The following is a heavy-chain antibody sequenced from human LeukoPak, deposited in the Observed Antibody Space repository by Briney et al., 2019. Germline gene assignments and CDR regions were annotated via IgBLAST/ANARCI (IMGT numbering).Heavy chain of an antibody. CDR3: ARETTSGWYGTFDY. CDR1: GGSISSYY. Sequence: SETLSLTCTVSGGSISSYYWSWIRQPPGKGLEWIGYIYYSGSTNYNPSLKSRVTISVDTSKNQFSLKLSSVTAADTAVYYCARETTSGWYGTFDYWGQGTLVTVSS. V-gene: IGHV4-59*01. J-gene: IGHJ4*02. CDR2: IYYSGST. D-gene: IGHD6-19*01.